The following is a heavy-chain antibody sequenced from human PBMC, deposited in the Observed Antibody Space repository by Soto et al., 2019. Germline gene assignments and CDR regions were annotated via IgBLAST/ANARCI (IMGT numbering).Heavy chain of an antibody. CDR1: GFTFDDYA. D-gene: IGHD6-13*01. J-gene: IGHJ1*01. CDR3: VKDESINWYSGHFRH. CDR2: INWNSGSI. Sequence: QTGGSLRLSCAASGFTFDDYAMHWVRQVPGKGLEWVSGINWNSGSIGYADSVKGRFAISRDNAKNSLHLQMNSLRAEDTAFYYCVKDESINWYSGHFRHWGQGTQVTVSS. V-gene: IGHV3-9*01.